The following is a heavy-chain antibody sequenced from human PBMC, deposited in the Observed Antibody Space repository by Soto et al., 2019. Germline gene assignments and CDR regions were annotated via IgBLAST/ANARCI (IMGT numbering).Heavy chain of an antibody. CDR3: ARTPELDDGNYYYYGMDV. CDR1: GGTFSSYA. D-gene: IGHD1-7*01. V-gene: IGHV1-69*01. J-gene: IGHJ6*02. Sequence: QVQLVQSGAEVKKPGSSVKVSCKASGGTFSSYAISWVRQAPGQGLEWMGGIIPIFGTANYAQKFQGRVTITADESTSTAYMELSSLRSEDTAVYYCARTPELDDGNYYYYGMDVWGQGTTVTVSS. CDR2: IIPIFGTA.